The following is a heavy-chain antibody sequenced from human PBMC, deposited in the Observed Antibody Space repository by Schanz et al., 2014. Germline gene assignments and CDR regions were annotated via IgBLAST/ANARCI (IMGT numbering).Heavy chain of an antibody. V-gene: IGHV3-23*01. CDR2: ISSGGGST. J-gene: IGHJ3*02. Sequence: EVKLLESGGTLVRPGGSLRLSCAASGFTFSTYAMAWVRQAPGKGLEWVSSISSGGGSTYYADSVKGRFTISRDNTKNTLYLQMNSLRAEDTAVYYCAKSDAFDIWGQGTLVTVSS. CDR3: AKSDAFDI. CDR1: GFTFSTYA.